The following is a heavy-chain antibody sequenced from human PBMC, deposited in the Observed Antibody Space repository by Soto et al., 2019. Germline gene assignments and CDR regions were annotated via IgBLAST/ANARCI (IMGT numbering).Heavy chain of an antibody. CDR1: GFSISSHYY. D-gene: IGHD1-7*01. CDR2: MYHSGSG. Sequence: PSETLSLTCGVSGFSISSHYYWGWIRQPPGKGLEWIGSMYHSGSGSYSPSLKSRVTISIDTSKNQFSLKLTSVTAADTAMYYCARLVISGAKEPFDIWGQGTMVTVSS. CDR3: ARLVISGAKEPFDI. J-gene: IGHJ3*02. V-gene: IGHV4-38-2*01.